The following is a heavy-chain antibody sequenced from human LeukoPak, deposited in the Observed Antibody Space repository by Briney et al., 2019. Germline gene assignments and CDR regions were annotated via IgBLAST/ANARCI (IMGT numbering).Heavy chain of an antibody. D-gene: IGHD3-22*01. CDR1: GYTFTGYY. V-gene: IGHV1-2*02. Sequence: ASVKVSCKASGYTFTGYYMHWVRQAPGQGLEWMGWINPNSGGTNYAQKFQGRVTMTRDTSISTAYMELSRLRSDDTAVYYCASHSSGYYYGIDYWGQGTLVTVSS. CDR3: ASHSSGYYYGIDY. CDR2: INPNSGGT. J-gene: IGHJ4*02.